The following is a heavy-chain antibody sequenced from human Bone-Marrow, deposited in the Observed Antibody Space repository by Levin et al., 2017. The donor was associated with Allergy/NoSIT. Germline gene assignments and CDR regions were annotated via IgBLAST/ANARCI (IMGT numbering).Heavy chain of an antibody. D-gene: IGHD3-10*01. Sequence: GESLKISCEASGFSFSSYWMTWVRQAPGKALEWVANINTDGTNKQYVDSVKGRFAVSRDNAKSSLYLEMNSLRAEDTAVYYCARPGVIRGLDDWGQGALVTVSS. CDR1: GFSFSSYW. J-gene: IGHJ4*02. CDR2: INTDGTNK. V-gene: IGHV3-7*01. CDR3: ARPGVIRGLDD.